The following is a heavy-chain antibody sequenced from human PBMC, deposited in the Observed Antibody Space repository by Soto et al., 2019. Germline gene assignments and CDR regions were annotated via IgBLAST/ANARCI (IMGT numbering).Heavy chain of an antibody. CDR2: IYYSGST. D-gene: IGHD3-10*01. CDR3: ARRTLLWFGFDY. V-gene: IGHV4-39*01. Sequence: QLQLQESGPGLVKPSETLSLTCTVSGGSISSSSYYWGWIRQPPGKGLEWIGSIYYSGSTYYNPSLKSRVTISVDTSKNQFSLKLSSVTAADTAVYYCARRTLLWFGFDYWGQGTLVTVSS. CDR1: GGSISSSSYY. J-gene: IGHJ4*02.